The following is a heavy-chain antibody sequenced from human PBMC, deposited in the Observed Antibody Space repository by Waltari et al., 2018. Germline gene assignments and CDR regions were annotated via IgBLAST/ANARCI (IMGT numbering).Heavy chain of an antibody. J-gene: IGHJ6*02. CDR1: GGTFSSYA. D-gene: IGHD6-6*01. V-gene: IGHV1-69*05. CDR2: ISPIFGTA. CDR3: ARVVAARRTYYYGMDV. Sequence: QVQLVQSGAEVKKPGSSVKVSCKASGGTFSSYAISWVRQAPGQGLEWMGGISPIFGTANYAQKFQGRVTITTDESTSTAYMELSSLRSEDTAVYYCARVVAARRTYYYGMDVWGQGTTVTVSS.